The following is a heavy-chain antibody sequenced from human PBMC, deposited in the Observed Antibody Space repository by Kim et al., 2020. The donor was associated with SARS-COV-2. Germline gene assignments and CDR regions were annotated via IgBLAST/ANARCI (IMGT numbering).Heavy chain of an antibody. CDR1: GGSISSYY. CDR3: ARDFNDILTGTDAFDI. V-gene: IGHV4-59*01. CDR2: IYYSGST. J-gene: IGHJ3*02. D-gene: IGHD3-9*01. Sequence: SETLSLTCTVSGGSISSYYWSWIRQPPGKGLEWIGYIYYSGSTNYNPSLKSRVTISVDTSKNQFSLKLSSVTAADTAVYYCARDFNDILTGTDAFDIWGQGTMVTVSS.